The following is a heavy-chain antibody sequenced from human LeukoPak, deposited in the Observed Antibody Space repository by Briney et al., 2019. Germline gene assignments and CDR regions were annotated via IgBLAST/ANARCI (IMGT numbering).Heavy chain of an antibody. V-gene: IGHV4-34*01. Sequence: SETLSLTCAVYGGSFSGYYWSWIRQPPGKGLEWNGELDHSGSTNYNPSLKSRVTISVDTSKNHFSLKLSSVTAADTAVYYCATQVSGYYGRPFDYWGQGTLVTVSS. J-gene: IGHJ4*02. CDR1: GGSFSGYY. CDR2: LDHSGST. CDR3: ATQVSGYYGRPFDY. D-gene: IGHD3-9*01.